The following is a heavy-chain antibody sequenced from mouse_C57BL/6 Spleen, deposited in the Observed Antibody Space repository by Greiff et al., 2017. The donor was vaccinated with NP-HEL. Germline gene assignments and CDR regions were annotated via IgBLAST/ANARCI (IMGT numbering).Heavy chain of an antibody. D-gene: IGHD2-3*01. CDR1: GFTFSSYA. J-gene: IGHJ2*01. CDR2: ISSGGDYI. V-gene: IGHV5-9-1*02. Sequence: EVKLVESGEGLVKPGGSLKLSCAASGFTFSSYAMSWVRQTPEKRLEWVAYISSGGDYIYYADTVKGRFTISRDNARNTLYLQMSSLKSEDTAMYYCTRGIYDGYYVDCWGQGTTLTVSS. CDR3: TRGIYDGYYVDC.